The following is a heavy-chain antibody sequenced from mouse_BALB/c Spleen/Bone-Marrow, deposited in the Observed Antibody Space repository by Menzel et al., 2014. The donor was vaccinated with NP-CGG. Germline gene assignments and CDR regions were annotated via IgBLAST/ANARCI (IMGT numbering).Heavy chain of an antibody. V-gene: IGHV5-6-5*01. J-gene: IGHJ3*01. CDR2: IYSGGSI. CDR3: ADGDTFTY. CDR1: GFTFSSSA. D-gene: IGHD2-13*01. Sequence: EVMLVESGGGLVKSGGSLKLSCAASGFTFSSSAMSWVRQTPDKWLEWVASIYSGGSIYYPDSVKGRFTISRDNAKNILYLQMSSLRSEDTAMYYCADGDTFTYWGQGTLVTVSA.